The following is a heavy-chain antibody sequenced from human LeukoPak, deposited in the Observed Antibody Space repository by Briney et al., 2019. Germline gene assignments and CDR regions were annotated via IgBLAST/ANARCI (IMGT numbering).Heavy chain of an antibody. CDR3: ARVLGLGAAFDI. V-gene: IGHV3-21*01. J-gene: IGHJ3*02. CDR2: ISSSSSYI. D-gene: IGHD3-16*01. CDR1: GFTFSSYS. Sequence: PGGSLRLACAASGFTFSSYSMNWVRQAPGKGLEWVSSISSSSSYIYYADSVKGRFTISRDNAKNSLYLQMNSLRAEDTAVYYCARVLGLGAAFDIWGQGTMVTVSS.